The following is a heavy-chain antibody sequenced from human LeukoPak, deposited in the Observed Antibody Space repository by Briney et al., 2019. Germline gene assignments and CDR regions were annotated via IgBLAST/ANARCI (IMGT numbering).Heavy chain of an antibody. Sequence: PSETLSLTCAVYGGSFSGYYWSWIRQPPGKGLEWIGNIYYSGSTYYNPSLKSRVTISVDTSKNQFSLKLSSVTAADTAMYYCASHHGPYSSSSRYYYYDMDVWGKGTTVTVSS. CDR1: GGSFSGYY. V-gene: IGHV4-34*01. CDR2: IYYSGST. J-gene: IGHJ6*03. CDR3: ASHHGPYSSSSRYYYYDMDV. D-gene: IGHD6-6*01.